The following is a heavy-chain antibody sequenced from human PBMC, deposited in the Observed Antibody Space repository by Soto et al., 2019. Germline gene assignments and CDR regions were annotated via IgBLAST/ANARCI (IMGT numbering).Heavy chain of an antibody. CDR1: GGSISSGGYY. CDR3: ARDRWSPDYYYYGMDV. D-gene: IGHD2-15*01. V-gene: IGHV4-31*03. CDR2: IYYSGST. J-gene: IGHJ6*02. Sequence: RSETLSLTCTVSGGSISSGGYYWSWIRQHPGKGLEWIGYIYYSGSTYYNPSLKSRVTISVDTSKNQFSLKLSSVTAADTAVYYCARDRWSPDYYYYGMDVWGQGTTVTVSS.